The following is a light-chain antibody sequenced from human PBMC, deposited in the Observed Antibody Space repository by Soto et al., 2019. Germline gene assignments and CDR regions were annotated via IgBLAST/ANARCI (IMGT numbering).Light chain of an antibody. CDR3: QQYHTYPYT. CDR1: QGIGND. CDR2: AAS. V-gene: IGKV1-6*01. J-gene: IGKJ2*01. Sequence: AIQMTQSPSSLSASVGDRVNITCRASQGIGNDLGWYQQKPGKAPKLLIYAASNLPSGVPSRFSGSGSGTDFTLTISGLQPDDFATYYCQQYHTYPYTFGQGTRLEI.